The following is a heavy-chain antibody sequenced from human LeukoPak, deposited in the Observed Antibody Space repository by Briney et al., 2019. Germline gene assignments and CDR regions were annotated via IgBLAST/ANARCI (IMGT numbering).Heavy chain of an antibody. CDR2: INPNSGGT. CDR1: GYTFTGYY. D-gene: IGHD6-6*01. CDR3: ARGSWVAARLLDY. J-gene: IGHJ4*02. V-gene: IGHV1-2*02. Sequence: ASVKVSCKASGYTFTGYYMHWVRQAPGQGLEWMGWINPNSGGTNYAQKFQGRVTMTRDTSISTAYMELSRLRSDGTAVYYCARGSWVAARLLDYWGQGTLVTVSS.